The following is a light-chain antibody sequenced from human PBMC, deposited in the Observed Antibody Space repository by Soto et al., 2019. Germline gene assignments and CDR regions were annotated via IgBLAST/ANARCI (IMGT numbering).Light chain of an antibody. J-gene: IGKJ1*01. CDR2: AAS. CDR1: QTVTSY. Sequence: DGQMTHSPTSLSASVGDSLTLTCRASQTVTSYLNWYQQKPGKAPKLLIYAASTLQSGVPSRFSGSGSGTEFTLTIISLQPEDFATYYCQQSYRFPKTFGRGTKVDIK. V-gene: IGKV1-39*01. CDR3: QQSYRFPKT.